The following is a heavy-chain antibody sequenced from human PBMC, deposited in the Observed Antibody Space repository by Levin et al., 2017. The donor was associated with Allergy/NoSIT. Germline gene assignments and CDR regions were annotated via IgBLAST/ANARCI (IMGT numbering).Heavy chain of an antibody. CDR3: ARSGIAAAATDY. Sequence: SETLSLTCTVSGGSISTSSDYWGWIRQPPGKGLEWMGSIYNSGSTFYNPSLKSRVTISVDTSKNQVSLKLSSVTAADTAVYYCARSGIAAAATDYWGQGTLVTVSS. V-gene: IGHV4-39*01. D-gene: IGHD6-25*01. J-gene: IGHJ4*02. CDR1: GGSISTSSDY. CDR2: IYNSGST.